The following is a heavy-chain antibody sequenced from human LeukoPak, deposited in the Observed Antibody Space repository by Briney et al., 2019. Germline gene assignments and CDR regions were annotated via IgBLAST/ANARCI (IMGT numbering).Heavy chain of an antibody. CDR3: VWCSGVFGSSGY. CDR1: GFSFSSYS. D-gene: IGHD6-6*01. V-gene: IGHV3-21*01. Sequence: GGSLRLSCVASGFSFSSYSMNWVRQAPGKGLEWVATISSGTGCYIYYADSVRGRFTVSRDKAQNSRYLQMNSLRAEDTTVYYCVWCSGVFGSSGYGGEGTLVTLSS. CDR2: ISSGTGCYI. J-gene: IGHJ4*02.